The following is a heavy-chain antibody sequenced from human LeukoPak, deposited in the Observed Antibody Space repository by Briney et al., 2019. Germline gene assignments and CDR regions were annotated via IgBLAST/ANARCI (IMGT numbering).Heavy chain of an antibody. V-gene: IGHV4-34*01. CDR3: ARGFRADYYDSSGYDYNWFDP. CDR1: GGSFSGYY. Sequence: SETLSLTCAVYGGSFSGYYWSWIRQPPGKGLEWIVEINHSGSTNYNPSHKSRVTISVDTSKNQFSLKLSSVTAADTAVYYCARGFRADYYDSSGYDYNWFDPWGQGTLVTVSS. D-gene: IGHD3-22*01. J-gene: IGHJ5*02. CDR2: INHSGST.